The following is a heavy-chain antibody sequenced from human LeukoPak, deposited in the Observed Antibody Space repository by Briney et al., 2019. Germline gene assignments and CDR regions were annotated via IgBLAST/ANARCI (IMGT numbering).Heavy chain of an antibody. J-gene: IGHJ6*02. Sequence: SETLSLTCTVSGGSISSYYWSWIRQPPGKGLEWIGYIYYSGSTNYNPSLKSRVTISVDTSKNQFSLKLSSVTAADTAVYYCARRGPLRYFDWSDQYGMDVWGQGTTVTVSS. D-gene: IGHD3-9*01. CDR1: GGSISSYY. CDR2: IYYSGST. CDR3: ARRGPLRYFDWSDQYGMDV. V-gene: IGHV4-59*08.